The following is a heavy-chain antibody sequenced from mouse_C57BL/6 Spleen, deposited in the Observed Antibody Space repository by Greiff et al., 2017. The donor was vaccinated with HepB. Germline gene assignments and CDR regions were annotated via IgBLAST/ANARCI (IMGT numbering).Heavy chain of an antibody. Sequence: VQLQQSGPELVKPGASVKIPCKASGYTFTDYNMDWVKQSHGKSLEWIGDINPNNGGTIYNQKFKGKATLTVDKSSSTAYMELRSLTSEDTAVYYCARRFYYDYPWFAYWGQGTLVTVSA. V-gene: IGHV1-18*01. J-gene: IGHJ3*01. CDR1: GYTFTDYN. CDR2: INPNNGGT. CDR3: ARRFYYDYPWFAY. D-gene: IGHD2-4*01.